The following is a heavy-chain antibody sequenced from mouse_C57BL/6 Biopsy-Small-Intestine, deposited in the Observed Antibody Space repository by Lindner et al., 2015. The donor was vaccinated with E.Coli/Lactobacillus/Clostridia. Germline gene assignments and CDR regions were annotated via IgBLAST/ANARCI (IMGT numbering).Heavy chain of an antibody. Sequence: VQLQESGAELMKPGASVKLSCKATGYTFTGYWIEWVKQRPGHGLEWIGEILPGSGGTDYNEKFKGKATFTADTSSNTAYMQLSSLTTEDSAIYYCAREGDYDYDVVDYRGQGTTLTVSS. J-gene: IGHJ2*01. V-gene: IGHV1-9*01. CDR3: AREGDYDYDVVDY. CDR1: GYTFTGYW. D-gene: IGHD2-4*01. CDR2: ILPGSGGT.